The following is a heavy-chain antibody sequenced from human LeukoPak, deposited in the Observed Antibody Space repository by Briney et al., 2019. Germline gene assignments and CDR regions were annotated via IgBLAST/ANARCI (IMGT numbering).Heavy chain of an antibody. V-gene: IGHV1-18*01. CDR1: GYTFTSYG. CDR3: ASSMGYSSSAAGYWFDP. CDR2: ISAYNGNT. J-gene: IGHJ5*02. Sequence: ASVKVSCKASGYTFTSYGISWVRQAPGQGLEWMGWISAYNGNTNYAQKLQGRVTMTTDTSTSTAYMELRSLRSDDTAVYYCASSMGYSSSAAGYWFDPWGQGTLVTVSS. D-gene: IGHD6-6*01.